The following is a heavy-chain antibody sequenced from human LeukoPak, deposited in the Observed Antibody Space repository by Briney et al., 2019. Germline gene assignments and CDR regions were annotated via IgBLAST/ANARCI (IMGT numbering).Heavy chain of an antibody. CDR1: GGSFSDYY. CDR3: ARGFRFGCSSTSCYVPWFDP. J-gene: IGHJ5*02. V-gene: IGHV4-34*01. D-gene: IGHD2-2*01. Sequence: SETLSLTCAVYGGSFSDYYWSWIRQPPGKGLEWIGEINHSGSTNYNPSLKSRVTISVDTSKNQFSLKLSSVTAADTAVYCCARGFRFGCSSTSCYVPWFDPWGQGTLVTVSS. CDR2: INHSGST.